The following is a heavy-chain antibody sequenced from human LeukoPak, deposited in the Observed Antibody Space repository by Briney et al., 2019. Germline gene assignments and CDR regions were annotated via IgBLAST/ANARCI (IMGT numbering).Heavy chain of an antibody. V-gene: IGHV1-18*01. CDR2: ISAYNGNT. CDR3: ARDKAVTTEVTQHFQH. J-gene: IGHJ1*01. D-gene: IGHD4-23*01. Sequence: EASVKVSCKASGYTFTNYGISWVRQAPGQGLEWMGWISAYNGNTNYAQKLQGRVTMTTDTSTSTAYMELRSLRSDDTAVYYCARDKAVTTEVTQHFQHWGQGTLVTVSS. CDR1: GYTFTNYG.